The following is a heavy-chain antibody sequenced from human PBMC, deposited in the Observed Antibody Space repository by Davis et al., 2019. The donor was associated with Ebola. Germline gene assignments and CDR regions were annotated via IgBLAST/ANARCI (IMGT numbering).Heavy chain of an antibody. V-gene: IGHV3-20*04. CDR3: ARLPSSDWFDP. J-gene: IGHJ5*02. CDR2: INWNGGST. D-gene: IGHD6-19*01. Sequence: GESLKISCAASGFTFSSYAMSWVRQAPGKGLEWVSGINWNGGSTGYADSVKGRFTISRDNAKNSLYLQMNSLRAEDTAVYYCARLPSSDWFDPWGQGTLVTVSS. CDR1: GFTFSSYA.